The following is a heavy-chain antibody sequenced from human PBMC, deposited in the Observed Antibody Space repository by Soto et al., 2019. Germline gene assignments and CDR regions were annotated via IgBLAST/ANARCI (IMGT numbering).Heavy chain of an antibody. CDR2: IYTSGST. CDR3: ARDFGGSYYGSYYYGMDV. CDR1: GGSISSYY. V-gene: IGHV4-4*07. Sequence: QVQLQESGPGLVKPSETLSLTCTVSGGSISSYYWSWIRQPAGKGLEWIGRIYTSGSTNYTPSLKSRVTMSVDPSKNQFSLKLSSVTAADPAVYYCARDFGGSYYGSYYYGMDVWGQGTTVTVSS. J-gene: IGHJ6*02. D-gene: IGHD1-26*01.